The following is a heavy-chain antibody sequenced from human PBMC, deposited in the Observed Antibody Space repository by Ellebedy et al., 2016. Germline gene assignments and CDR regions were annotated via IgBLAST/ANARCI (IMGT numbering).Heavy chain of an antibody. D-gene: IGHD5-18*01. V-gene: IGHV4-59*12. CDR2: IYDSGST. Sequence: SETLSLXXTVSGGSISRYYWSWIRQPPGKGLEWIGYIYDSGSTNYNPSLKSRVTISVDTSKNQFSLKLSSVTAADTAVYYCAREAKRGYSYGPNWFRPWGQGTLVTVSS. CDR1: GGSISRYY. J-gene: IGHJ5*02. CDR3: AREAKRGYSYGPNWFRP.